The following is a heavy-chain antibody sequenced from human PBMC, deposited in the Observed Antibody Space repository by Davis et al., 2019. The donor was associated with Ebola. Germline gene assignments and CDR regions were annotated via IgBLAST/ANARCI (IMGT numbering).Heavy chain of an antibody. CDR2: IYSGGST. V-gene: IGHV3-53*01. Sequence: PGGSLRLSCAASGFTVSSNYMSWVRQAPGKGLEWVSVIYSGGSTYYADSVKGRFTISRDNSKNTLYLQMNSLRAEDTAVYYCARPEGAVQWELTDGYYFDYWGQGTLVTVSS. CDR1: GFTVSSNY. CDR3: ARPEGAVQWELTDGYYFDY. D-gene: IGHD1-26*01. J-gene: IGHJ4*02.